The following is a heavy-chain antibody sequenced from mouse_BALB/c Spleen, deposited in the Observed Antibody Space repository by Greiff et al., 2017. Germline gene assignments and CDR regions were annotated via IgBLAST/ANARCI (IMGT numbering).Heavy chain of an antibody. J-gene: IGHJ3*01. Sequence: DVKLQESGGGLVQPGGSMKLSCVASGFTFSNYWMNWVRQSPEKGLEWVAEIRLKSNNYATHYAESVKGRFTISRDDSKSSVYLQMNNLRAEDTGIYYCTRFGYDGAWFAYWGQGTLVTVSA. CDR2: IRLKSNNYAT. CDR1: GFTFSNYW. CDR3: TRFGYDGAWFAY. V-gene: IGHV6-6*02. D-gene: IGHD2-2*01.